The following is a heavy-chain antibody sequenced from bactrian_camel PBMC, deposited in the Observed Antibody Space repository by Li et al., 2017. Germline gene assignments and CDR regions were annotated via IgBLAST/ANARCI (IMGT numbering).Heavy chain of an antibody. V-gene: IGHV3-2*01. CDR1: GFTFSSYY. D-gene: IGHD2*01. CDR2: IYTYGSYT. Sequence: VQLAESGGNLIQPGGSLRLSCGASGFTFSSYYMAWVRQAPGKGLEWVASIYTYGSYTYYADSVKGRFTISRDNAKNMLYLQMNSLKLEDTAMYYCAASKVVGGLPTLDVDLFKYWGQGTQVTVS. CDR3: AASKVVGGLPTLDVDLFKY. J-gene: IGHJ4*01.